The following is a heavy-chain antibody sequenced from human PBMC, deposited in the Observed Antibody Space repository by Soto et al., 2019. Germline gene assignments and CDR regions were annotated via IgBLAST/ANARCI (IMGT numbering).Heavy chain of an antibody. D-gene: IGHD6-19*01. J-gene: IGHJ2*01. V-gene: IGHV3-21*01. Sequence: EVQLVESGGGLVKPGGSLRLSCAASGFTFSSYSMTWVRQAPGKGLEWVSSISASSSHIYYADSLKGRFTVSRDNAKNSRYLQMNTLRAEDTGVYYCARDLVSVGQWLADWYFALWGRGTLVTVSS. CDR1: GFTFSSYS. CDR2: ISASSSHI. CDR3: ARDLVSVGQWLADWYFAL.